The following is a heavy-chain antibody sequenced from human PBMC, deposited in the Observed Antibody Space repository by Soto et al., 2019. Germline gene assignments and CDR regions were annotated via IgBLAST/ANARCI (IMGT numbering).Heavy chain of an antibody. CDR3: ATSYGSGRAHFDS. CDR1: GDTFSRST. Sequence: QVQLVQSGAEVTKPGSSVTVSCTASGDTFSRSTLSWVRQAPGQRLEWMGRIIPMLGMSNSALKFQGRLTIRADTYTKKIYMHLKSLRSDDTDVYYCATSYGSGRAHFDSWGQGTLVTVSS. D-gene: IGHD3-10*01. J-gene: IGHJ4*02. V-gene: IGHV1-69*02. CDR2: IIPMLGMS.